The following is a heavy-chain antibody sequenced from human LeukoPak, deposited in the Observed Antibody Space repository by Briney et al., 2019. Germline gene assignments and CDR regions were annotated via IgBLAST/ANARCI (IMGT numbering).Heavy chain of an antibody. CDR2: INPNSGGT. V-gene: IGHV1-2*04. D-gene: IGHD6-19*01. CDR3: ARDRASGWSSEGYYYYGMDV. Sequence: ASVKVSCKASGYTFTGYYMHWVRQAPGQGLEWMGWINPNSGGTNYAQKFQGWVTMTRDTSISTAYMELSRLRSDDTAVYYCARDRASGWSSEGYYYYGMDVWGQGTTVTVSS. CDR1: GYTFTGYY. J-gene: IGHJ6*02.